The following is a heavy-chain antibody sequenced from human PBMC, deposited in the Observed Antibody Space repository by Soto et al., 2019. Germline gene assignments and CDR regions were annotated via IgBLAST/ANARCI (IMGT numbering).Heavy chain of an antibody. J-gene: IGHJ4*02. CDR1: GGSISSGGYY. CDR2: IYYSGST. D-gene: IGHD3-9*01. CDR3: ARWKSYYDILTGYYSPHSSFDY. V-gene: IGHV4-31*03. Sequence: SETLSLTCTVSGGSISSGGYYWSWIRQHPGKGLEWIGYIYYSGSTYYNPSLKSRVTISVDTSKNQFSLKLSSVTAADTAVYYCARWKSYYDILTGYYSPHSSFDYWGQGTLVTVSS.